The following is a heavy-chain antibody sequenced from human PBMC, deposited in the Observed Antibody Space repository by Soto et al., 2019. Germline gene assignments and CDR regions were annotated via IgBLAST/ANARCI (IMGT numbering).Heavy chain of an antibody. CDR1: DGSISSGGYS. Sequence: QLQLQESGSGLVKPSQTLSLTCAVSDGSISSGGYSWSWIRQPPGKGLEWIGYIYHSGSTYYNPSLKSRVTISVDRSKNQFSLKLSSVTAADTAVYYCARDNAAVYYYYGMDVWGQGTTVTVSS. V-gene: IGHV4-30-2*01. CDR3: ARDNAAVYYYYGMDV. D-gene: IGHD6-13*01. J-gene: IGHJ6*02. CDR2: IYHSGST.